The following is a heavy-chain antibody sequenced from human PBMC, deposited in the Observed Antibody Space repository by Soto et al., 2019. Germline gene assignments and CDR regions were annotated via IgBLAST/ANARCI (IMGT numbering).Heavy chain of an antibody. CDR1: GFTFSSYA. CDR2: ISYDGSNK. J-gene: IGHJ6*02. CDR3: ARDVRAAAGTYYYYGMDV. D-gene: IGHD6-13*01. Sequence: QVQLVESGGGVVQPGRSLRLSCAASGFTFSSYAMHWVRQAPGKGLEWVAVISYDGSNKYYADSVKGRFTISRDNSKNTLYLQMNSLRAEDTAVYYCARDVRAAAGTYYYYGMDVWGQGTTVTVSS. V-gene: IGHV3-30-3*01.